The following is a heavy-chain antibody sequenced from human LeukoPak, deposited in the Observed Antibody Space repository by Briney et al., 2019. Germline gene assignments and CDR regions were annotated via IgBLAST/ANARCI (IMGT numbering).Heavy chain of an antibody. D-gene: IGHD4-17*01. CDR2: IYYTGNT. V-gene: IGHV4-59*01. CDR3: VRSRSGTYGWFEP. Sequence: SETLSLTCTVSGXSISGYYWSWIRQPPGKGLEWIGFIYYTGNTNCNPSFESRLTISVDTSKNQFSLKVSSVTAADTALYYCVRSRSGTYGWFEPWGQGTLVTVSS. J-gene: IGHJ5*02. CDR1: GXSISGYY.